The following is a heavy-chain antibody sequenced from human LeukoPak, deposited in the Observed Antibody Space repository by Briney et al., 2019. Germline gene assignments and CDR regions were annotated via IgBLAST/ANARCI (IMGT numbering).Heavy chain of an antibody. D-gene: IGHD3-9*01. CDR1: GGTFSSYA. CDR3: ATSTHHLLTGYYNWFDP. J-gene: IGHJ5*02. CDR2: IIPIFGTA. V-gene: IGHV1-69*01. Sequence: SVTVSCTASGGTFSSYAISWVRQAPGQGLEWMGVIIPIFGTANYAQKFQGRVTITADESTSTAYMELSSLRSEDTAVYYCATSTHHLLTGYYNWFDPWGQGTLVTVSS.